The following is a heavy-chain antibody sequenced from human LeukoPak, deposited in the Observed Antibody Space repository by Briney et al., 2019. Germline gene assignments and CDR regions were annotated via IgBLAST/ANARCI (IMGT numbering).Heavy chain of an antibody. CDR2: IYYSGST. Sequence: SETLSLTCTVSGGFISSSSYYWGWIRQPPGKGLEWIGSIYYSGSTNYNPSLKSRVTISVDTSKNQFSLKLSSVTAADTAVYYCARGTAITGYYFDYWGQGTLVTVSS. D-gene: IGHD1-20*01. CDR1: GGFISSSSYY. V-gene: IGHV4-39*07. CDR3: ARGTAITGYYFDY. J-gene: IGHJ4*02.